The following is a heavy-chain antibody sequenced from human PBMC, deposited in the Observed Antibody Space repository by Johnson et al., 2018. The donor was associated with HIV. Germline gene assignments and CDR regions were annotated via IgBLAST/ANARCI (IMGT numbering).Heavy chain of an antibody. J-gene: IGHJ3*02. V-gene: IGHV3-66*01. CDR1: GFTFDDYG. CDR3: AREGAWEVRPGAFDI. CDR2: VYSGGST. Sequence: VLLVESGGGVVRPGGSLRLSCAASGFTFDDYGMSWVRQAPGKGLEWVSVVYSGGSTYYADSVKGRFTISRDNSKNTLYLQMNSLRAEDTAVYYCAREGAWEVRPGAFDIWGQGTMVTVSS. D-gene: IGHD1-26*01.